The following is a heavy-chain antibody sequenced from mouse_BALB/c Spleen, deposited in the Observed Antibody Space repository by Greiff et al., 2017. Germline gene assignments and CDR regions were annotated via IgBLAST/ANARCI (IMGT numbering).Heavy chain of an antibody. CDR3: ATPTVGYAMDY. D-gene: IGHD1-1*01. V-gene: IGHV2-2*02. Sequence: VQRVESGPGLVQPSQSLSITCTVSGFSLTSYGVHWVRQSPGKGLEWLGVIWSGGSTDYNAAFISRLSISKDNSKSQVFFKMNSLQANDTAIYYCATPTVGYAMDYWGQGTSVTVSS. J-gene: IGHJ4*01. CDR1: GFSLTSYG. CDR2: IWSGGST.